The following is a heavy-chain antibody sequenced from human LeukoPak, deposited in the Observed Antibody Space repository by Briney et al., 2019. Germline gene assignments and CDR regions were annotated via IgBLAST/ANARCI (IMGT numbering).Heavy chain of an antibody. CDR3: ARSSERRVAGTSSYYYYGMDV. J-gene: IGHJ6*02. D-gene: IGHD6-19*01. V-gene: IGHV1-69*04. CDR2: IIPILGIA. CDR1: GGTFSSYA. Sequence: SVKVSCKASGGTFSSYAISWVRQAPGQGLEWMGRIIPILGIANYAQKFQGRVTITADKSTSTAYMELSSLRSEDTAVYYCARSSERRVAGTSSYYYYGMDVWGQGPTVTVS.